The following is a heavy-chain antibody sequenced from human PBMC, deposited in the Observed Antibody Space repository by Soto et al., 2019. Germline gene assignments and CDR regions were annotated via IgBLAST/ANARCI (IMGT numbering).Heavy chain of an antibody. CDR2: IYHSGST. CDR3: ARADQVDYGGNGGAIDY. J-gene: IGHJ4*02. D-gene: IGHD4-17*01. CDR1: GGSISSGGYA. V-gene: IGHV4-30-2*01. Sequence: QLQLQESGSGLVKPSQTLSLTCAVSGGSISSGGYAWSWIRQPPGKGLEWIGYIYHSGSTYYNPSLKSRVTISVDMSKNQFSLKLSSVTAADTAVYYCARADQVDYGGNGGAIDYWGQGTLVTVSS.